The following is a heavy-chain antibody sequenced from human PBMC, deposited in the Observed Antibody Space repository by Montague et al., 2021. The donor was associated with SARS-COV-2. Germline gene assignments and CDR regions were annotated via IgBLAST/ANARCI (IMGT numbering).Heavy chain of an antibody. Sequence: SETLSLTCTVSGGSISSSNYYWGWIRQPPGKGLEWIGNMYYSGSTYYNPSLKSRVTISIDTSKNQFSLKLSSVTAADTAVYYCARGSGCSGGSCYSEWDPHYYDGMDVWGQGTTVTVSS. CDR2: MYYSGST. CDR3: ARGSGCSGGSCYSEWDPHYYDGMDV. V-gene: IGHV4-39*07. J-gene: IGHJ6*02. CDR1: GGSISSSNYY. D-gene: IGHD2-15*01.